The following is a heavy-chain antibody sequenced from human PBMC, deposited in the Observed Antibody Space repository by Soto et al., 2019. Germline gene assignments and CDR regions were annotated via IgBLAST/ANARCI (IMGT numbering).Heavy chain of an antibody. V-gene: IGHV5-51*01. CDR2: IYPGDSDT. J-gene: IGHJ6*02. D-gene: IGHD3-10*01. Sequence: GESRKISCKGSGCRFTSYWIGWVRQMPGKGLEWMGIIYPGDSDTRYSPSFQGQVTISADKSISTAYLQWSSLKASDTAMYYCAGGGVRGVITRTRDYYGMDVWGQGTTVTVSS. CDR1: GCRFTSYW. CDR3: AGGGVRGVITRTRDYYGMDV.